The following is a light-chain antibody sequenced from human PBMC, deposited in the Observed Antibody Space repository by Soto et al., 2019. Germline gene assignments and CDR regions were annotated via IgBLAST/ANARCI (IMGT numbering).Light chain of an antibody. V-gene: IGKV1-6*01. J-gene: IGKJ1*01. CDR3: LQDYNYPRT. Sequence: IQMTQSPLSLSASVADRVTIACRASQDIGKDLGWYQQKPGEPPELLISVASSLESGVPSRFSGSGFGSYFNRTISNLQTEDFATYYCLQDYNYPRTFGQGTKVEL. CDR2: VAS. CDR1: QDIGKD.